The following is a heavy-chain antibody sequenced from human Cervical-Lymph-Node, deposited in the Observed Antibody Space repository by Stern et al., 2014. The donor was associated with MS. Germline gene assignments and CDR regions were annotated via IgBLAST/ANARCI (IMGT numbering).Heavy chain of an antibody. D-gene: IGHD3-16*01. CDR3: ATGGSRYFDY. CDR2: IVPVFPAT. Sequence: QVQLVESGAEVKKPGSSVKVSCKASGGTFSTYTFSWVRQAPGQGLEWMGWIVPVFPATNYAHKFKGRVTISADASTSTAYLDLTSLILEDTAVYYCATGGSRYFDYWGQGTLVTVSS. CDR1: GGTFSTYT. V-gene: IGHV1-69*01. J-gene: IGHJ4*02.